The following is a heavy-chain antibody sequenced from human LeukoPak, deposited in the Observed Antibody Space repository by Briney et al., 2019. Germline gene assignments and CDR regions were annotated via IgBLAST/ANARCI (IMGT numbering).Heavy chain of an antibody. CDR3: ARRGQQLYVGAFDI. CDR2: IYYSGST. D-gene: IGHD6-13*01. V-gene: IGHV4-59*08. CDR1: GGSISSYY. J-gene: IGHJ3*02. Sequence: SETLSLTCTVSGGSISSYYWSWIRQPPGKGLEWIGYIYYSGSTNYNPSLKSRVTISVDTSKNQFSLKLSSVTAADTAVYYCARRGQQLYVGAFDIWGQGTMVTASS.